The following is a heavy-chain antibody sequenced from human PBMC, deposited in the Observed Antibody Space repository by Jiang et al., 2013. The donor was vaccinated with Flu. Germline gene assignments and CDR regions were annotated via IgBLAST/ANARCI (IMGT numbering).Heavy chain of an antibody. J-gene: IGHJ4*02. CDR1: GFTVSSNY. Sequence: QLLESGGDLVQPGGSLRLSCAASGFTVSSNYMSWVRQAPGKGLEWVSVIYSGGSTYYADSVKGRFTISRDNSKNTLYLQMNSLRAEDTAVYYCARGREGGNLDYWGQGTLVTVSS. CDR3: ARGREGGNLDY. V-gene: IGHV3-66*01. D-gene: IGHD2-15*01. CDR2: IYSGGST.